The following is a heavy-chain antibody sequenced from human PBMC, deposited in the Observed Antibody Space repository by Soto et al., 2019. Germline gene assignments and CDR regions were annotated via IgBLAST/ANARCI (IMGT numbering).Heavy chain of an antibody. CDR3: ARDQTWALDY. CDR1: GYLFTAYA. CDR2: ISGDNGYP. Sequence: GASVKVSCKASGYLFTAYAMHWVRQAPGQGLEWMGWISGDNGYPKYSQKFQGRVTITRDTSASTAYMELSSLRVDDTAVYYCARDQTWALDYWGQGVTVSS. D-gene: IGHD3-16*01. J-gene: IGHJ4*02. V-gene: IGHV1-3*01.